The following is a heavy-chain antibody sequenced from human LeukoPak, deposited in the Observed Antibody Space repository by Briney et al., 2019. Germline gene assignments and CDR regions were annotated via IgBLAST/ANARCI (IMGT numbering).Heavy chain of an antibody. CDR3: AKERGATTVVTHDFDY. CDR1: GFTFDDYA. Sequence: GRSLRLSCAASGFTFDDYAMHWVRQAPGKGLEWVSGISWNSGSIGYADSVKGRFTISRDNAKNSLYLQVNSLRAEDTALYYCAKERGATTVVTHDFDYWGQGTLVTVSS. CDR2: ISWNSGSI. D-gene: IGHD4-23*01. V-gene: IGHV3-9*01. J-gene: IGHJ4*02.